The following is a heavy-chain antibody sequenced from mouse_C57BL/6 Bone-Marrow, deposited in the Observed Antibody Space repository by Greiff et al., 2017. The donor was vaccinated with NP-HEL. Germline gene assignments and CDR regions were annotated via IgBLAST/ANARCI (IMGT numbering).Heavy chain of an antibody. D-gene: IGHD1-1*01. CDR2: ISPNYGTT. J-gene: IGHJ1*03. CDR1: GYSFTDYN. Sequence: VQLQQSGPELVKPGASVKISCTASGYSFTDYNMNWVKQSNGKSLEWIGVISPNYGTTSYNQKFKGKATLTVDQSSRAAYMQLNSLTTEYSAVYYCARAVYYGSSPWYFDVWGTGTTVTVSS. V-gene: IGHV1-39*01. CDR3: ARAVYYGSSPWYFDV.